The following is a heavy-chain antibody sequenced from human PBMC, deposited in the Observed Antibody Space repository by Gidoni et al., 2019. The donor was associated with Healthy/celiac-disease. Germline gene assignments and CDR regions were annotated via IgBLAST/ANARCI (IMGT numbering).Heavy chain of an antibody. CDR1: GFTFSGSA. J-gene: IGHJ4*02. V-gene: IGHV3-73*01. CDR3: TRHGYSYGDY. CDR2: IRSKANSYAT. D-gene: IGHD5-18*01. Sequence: EVQLVESGGGLVQPGGSLKLYCAASGFTFSGSAMHWVRQASGKGLEWVGRIRSKANSYATAYAASVKGRFTISRDDSKNTAYLQMNSLKTEDTAVYYCTRHGYSYGDYWGQGTLVTVSS.